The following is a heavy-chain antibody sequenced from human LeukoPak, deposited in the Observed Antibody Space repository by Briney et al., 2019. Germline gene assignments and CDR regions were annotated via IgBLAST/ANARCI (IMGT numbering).Heavy chain of an antibody. D-gene: IGHD5-12*01. J-gene: IGHJ4*02. V-gene: IGHV3-11*06. CDR2: ISSDSAYT. CDR3: ARDLRGYTGYNYYDY. Sequence: GGSLRLSCAAPGFTFSDYYMSWIRQAPGTGLEWVSYISSDSAYTNYADSLRGRFTISRDNAKNSLYLQTNSLRAEDTAVYYCARDLRGYTGYNYYDYWGQGTLVIVSS. CDR1: GFTFSDYY.